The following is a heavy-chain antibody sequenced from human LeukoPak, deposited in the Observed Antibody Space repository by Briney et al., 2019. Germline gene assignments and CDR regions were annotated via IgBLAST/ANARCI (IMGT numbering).Heavy chain of an antibody. D-gene: IGHD6-13*01. CDR2: IYYSGST. J-gene: IGHJ5*02. CDR1: GGSISSYY. V-gene: IGHV4-59*01. Sequence: SETLSLTCTVSGGSISSYYWSWIRQPPGKGLEWIGYIYYSGSTNYNPSLKSRVTISVDTSKNQFSLKLSSVTAADTAVYYCARGGAAAASWGQGTLVTVSS. CDR3: ARGGAAAAS.